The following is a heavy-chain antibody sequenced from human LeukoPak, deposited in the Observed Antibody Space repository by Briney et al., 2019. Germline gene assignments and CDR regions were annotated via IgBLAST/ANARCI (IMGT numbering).Heavy chain of an antibody. Sequence: GGSLRLSCAASGFTFDDFAMHWVRQAPGKGLEWVSLISGDGGGTYYADSVKGRFIISRDNGKNSLFLHMNSLRAEDTALYYCAKPTAMTTPYYFDSWGQGTLVTVSS. V-gene: IGHV3-43*02. J-gene: IGHJ4*02. CDR1: GFTFDDFA. D-gene: IGHD4-17*01. CDR3: AKPTAMTTPYYFDS. CDR2: ISGDGGGT.